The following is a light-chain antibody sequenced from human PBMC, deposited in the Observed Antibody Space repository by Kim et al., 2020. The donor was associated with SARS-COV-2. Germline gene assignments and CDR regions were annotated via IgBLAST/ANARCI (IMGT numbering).Light chain of an antibody. V-gene: IGKV1-9*01. J-gene: IGKJ4*01. CDR2: AAS. CDR1: QGISSY. Sequence: DIQLTQSPSFLSASVGDRVTLTCRASQGISSYLAWYQQKPGKAPNLLIYAASTLQSGVPSRFSGSGSGTEFTLTISSLQPEDFATYYCQQLNSYPALTFGGGTKLEI. CDR3: QQLNSYPALT.